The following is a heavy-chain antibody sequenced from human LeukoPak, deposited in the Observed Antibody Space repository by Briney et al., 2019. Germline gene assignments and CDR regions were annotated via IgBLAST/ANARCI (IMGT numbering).Heavy chain of an antibody. CDR2: IYYSGSTNY. CDR1: GGSIRSYY. CDR3: ARDRSYSGSYYVPNYFDY. J-gene: IGHJ4*02. D-gene: IGHD1-26*01. V-gene: IGHV4-59*01. Sequence: SETLSLTCTVSGGSIRSYYWSWIRQPPGKGLEWIGYIYYSGSTNYNYNPSLKSRVTISVDTSKSQFSLKLSSVTAADTAVYYCARDRSYSGSYYVPNYFDYWGQGTLVTVSS.